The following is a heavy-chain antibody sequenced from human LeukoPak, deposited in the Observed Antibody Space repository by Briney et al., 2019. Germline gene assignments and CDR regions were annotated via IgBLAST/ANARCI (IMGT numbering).Heavy chain of an antibody. D-gene: IGHD4-17*01. CDR1: GYIFTSYW. J-gene: IGHJ3*02. Sequence: GESLKISCKASGYIFTSYWIAWVRQTPGKGLECMGIIYPGDSDTRYSPSFQGQVTISADKSISTAYLQWSSLKASDTAMYYCVRIYGDSEGFDIWGQGTMVTVSS. V-gene: IGHV5-51*01. CDR2: IYPGDSDT. CDR3: VRIYGDSEGFDI.